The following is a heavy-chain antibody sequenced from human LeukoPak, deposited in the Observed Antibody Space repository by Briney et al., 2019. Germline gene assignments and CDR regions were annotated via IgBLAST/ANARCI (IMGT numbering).Heavy chain of an antibody. D-gene: IGHD3-10*01. J-gene: IGHJ3*02. V-gene: IGHV3-74*01. Sequence: GGSLRLSCAASGFTFSSSWMHWVRQVPGEGLAWVSRISRDGSITNYADSVKGRFTISRDNAKNTVYLQMNSLRAEDTAVFYCATQEEFASPFDIWGQGTMVTVSS. CDR3: ATQEEFASPFDI. CDR2: ISRDGSIT. CDR1: GFTFSSSW.